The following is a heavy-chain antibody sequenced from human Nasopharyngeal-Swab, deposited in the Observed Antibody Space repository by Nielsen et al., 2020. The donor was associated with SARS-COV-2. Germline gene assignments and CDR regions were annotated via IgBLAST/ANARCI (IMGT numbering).Heavy chain of an antibody. CDR2: INPSGDST. D-gene: IGHD2-2*01. Sequence: ASVKVSCKASGGTFSSYAISWVRQAPGQGLEWMGIINPSGDSTSYAQKFQGRVTMTTDTSTSTAYMELRSLRSDDTAVYYCARDSCSRTSCYGDYWGQGTLVTVSS. J-gene: IGHJ4*02. CDR3: ARDSCSRTSCYGDY. V-gene: IGHV1-46*01. CDR1: GGTFSSYA.